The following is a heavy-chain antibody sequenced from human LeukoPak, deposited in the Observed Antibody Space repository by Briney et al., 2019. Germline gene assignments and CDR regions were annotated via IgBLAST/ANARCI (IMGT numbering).Heavy chain of an antibody. CDR3: ARRAIGSALDF. CDR2: ISYDGVNI. V-gene: IGHV3-30-3*01. Sequence: PGGSLRLSCAASELNFGSHAMHWVRRTPAKGLEWVAVISYDGVNIFYAESVRGRFTISRDNSKNTLYLEMNSLRIEDTALYYCARRAIGSALDFWGQGTLVTVSS. CDR1: ELNFGSHA. D-gene: IGHD3-16*02. J-gene: IGHJ4*02.